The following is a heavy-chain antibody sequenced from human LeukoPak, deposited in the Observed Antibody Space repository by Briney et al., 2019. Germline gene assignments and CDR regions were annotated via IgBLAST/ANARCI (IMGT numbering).Heavy chain of an antibody. D-gene: IGHD6-13*01. CDR3: ARTNFAYSSSPEFDY. CDR1: GFTFSSYW. CDR2: IKKDGSEK. Sequence: PGGSLRLSCAASGFTFSSYWMSWVRQAPGKGLEWVANIKKDGSEKYYVDSVKGRFTISRDNAKTSLYLQMNSLRAEDTAVYYCARTNFAYSSSPEFDYWGQGTLVTVSS. V-gene: IGHV3-7*01. J-gene: IGHJ4*02.